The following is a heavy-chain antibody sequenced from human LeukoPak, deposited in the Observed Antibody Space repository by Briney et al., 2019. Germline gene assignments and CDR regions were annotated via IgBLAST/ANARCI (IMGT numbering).Heavy chain of an antibody. CDR1: GGSISSYY. J-gene: IGHJ4*02. Sequence: SETLSLTCTVSGGSISSYYWSWIRQPPGKGLEWIGYIYYSGSTNYNPSLKSRVTISVDTSKNQFSLKLSSVTAADTAVYYCARSDEGVYFDYGGQGTLVTVSS. D-gene: IGHD3-16*01. CDR3: ARSDEGVYFDY. V-gene: IGHV4-59*01. CDR2: IYYSGST.